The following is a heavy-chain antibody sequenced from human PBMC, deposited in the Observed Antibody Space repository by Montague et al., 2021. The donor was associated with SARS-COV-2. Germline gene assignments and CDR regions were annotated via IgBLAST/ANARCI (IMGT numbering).Heavy chain of an antibody. CDR3: ARDTLGDYYCYGMDV. CDR1: GGSISSYY. CDR2: IYYSGST. J-gene: IGHJ6*02. Sequence: SETLSLTCTVSGGSISSYYWSWIRQPPGKGLEWIGYIYYSGSTNYNPSLKSRVTISVDTSKNQSSLKLSSVTAADTAVYYCARDTLGDYYCYGMDVWGQGTTVTVSS. V-gene: IGHV4-59*01.